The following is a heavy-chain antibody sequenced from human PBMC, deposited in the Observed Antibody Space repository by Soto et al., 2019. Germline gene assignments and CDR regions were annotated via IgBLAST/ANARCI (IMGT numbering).Heavy chain of an antibody. CDR3: SRRMGTGLPYLDY. J-gene: IGHJ4*02. CDR2: IDHSGGT. V-gene: IGHV4-34*01. D-gene: IGHD6-19*01. Sequence: SETLSLTCAVYGGASSNDYWIWIRQPPGKGLEWIGEIDHSGGTNYNPSLRSRLTISVDPSKNQFSLKLSSVTAADTAVYFCSRRMGTGLPYLDYSGQGALVTVPQ. CDR1: GGASSNDY.